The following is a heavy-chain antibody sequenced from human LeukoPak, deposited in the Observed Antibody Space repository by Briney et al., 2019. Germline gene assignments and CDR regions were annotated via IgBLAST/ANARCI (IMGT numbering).Heavy chain of an antibody. CDR2: IYHSGSI. Sequence: SETLSLTSTVPGGSIRINSHYWGWIRQPPGKGLEWVARIYHSGSIYYNPSLKSGSTMSVATSKNQFFLKLSSLTATDTAVSYFARLLNDTNDYYYFDYWGQGTLVSVSS. D-gene: IGHD3-22*01. CDR3: ARLLNDTNDYYYFDY. J-gene: IGHJ4*02. CDR1: GGSIRINSHY. V-gene: IGHV4-39*01.